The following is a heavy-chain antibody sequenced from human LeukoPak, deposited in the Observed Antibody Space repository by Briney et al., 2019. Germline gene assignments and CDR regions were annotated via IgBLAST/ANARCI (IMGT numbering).Heavy chain of an antibody. Sequence: GGSLRLSCAASGFTFDDYGMSWVRQPPGKGLEWVSGINWIGGSTGYADSVKGRFTISRDNAKNSLYLQMNSLGAEDTALYHCARGGYSYGTENYYYGMDVWGQGTTVTVSS. CDR2: INWIGGST. J-gene: IGHJ6*02. CDR1: GFTFDDYG. V-gene: IGHV3-20*01. D-gene: IGHD5-18*01. CDR3: ARGGYSYGTENYYYGMDV.